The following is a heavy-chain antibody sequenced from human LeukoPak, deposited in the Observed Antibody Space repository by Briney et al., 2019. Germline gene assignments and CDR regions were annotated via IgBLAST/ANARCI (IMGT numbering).Heavy chain of an antibody. CDR3: ARVTVISMDAFDI. CDR2: IYYSGST. J-gene: IGHJ3*02. CDR1: GGSISSYY. D-gene: IGHD3-16*02. V-gene: IGHV4-59*01. Sequence: PSETLSLTCTVSGGSISSYYWSWIRQPPGKGLEWIGYIYYSGSTNYNPSLKSRVTISVDTSKNQFSLKLSSVTAADTAVYYCARVTVISMDAFDIWGQGTMVTVSS.